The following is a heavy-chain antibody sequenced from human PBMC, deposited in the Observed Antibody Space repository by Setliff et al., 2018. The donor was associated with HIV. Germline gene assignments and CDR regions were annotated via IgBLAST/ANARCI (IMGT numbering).Heavy chain of an antibody. CDR1: GGTFSSYA. J-gene: IGHJ4*02. CDR3: ATPPTYSYTSSGYSSLDY. CDR2: IIPIFGTA. V-gene: IGHV1-69*13. Sequence: SVKVSCKASGGTFSSYAISWVRQAPGQGLEWMGGIIPIFGTANYAQKFQGRVTITADDSTSTAYMELSSLRSEDTALYYCATPPTYSYTSSGYSSLDYWCQGTLVTVSS. D-gene: IGHD3-22*01.